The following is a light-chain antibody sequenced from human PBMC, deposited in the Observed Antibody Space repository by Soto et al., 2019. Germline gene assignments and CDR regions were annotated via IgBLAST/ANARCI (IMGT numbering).Light chain of an antibody. CDR3: GSYAATSVLI. CDR2: DVT. CDR1: NSDIGSYNY. J-gene: IGLJ2*01. V-gene: IGLV2-11*01. Sequence: QSALTQPRSVSGSPGQSVTISCTGTNSDIGSYNYVSWYQHRPGRAPQLMISDVTKRPSGVPDRFSGSKSVNTASLTISGLQAEDEADYYCGSYAATSVLIFGAGTKLTVL.